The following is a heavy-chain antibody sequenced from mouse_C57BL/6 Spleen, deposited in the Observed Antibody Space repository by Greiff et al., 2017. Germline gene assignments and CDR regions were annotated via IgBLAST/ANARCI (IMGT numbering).Heavy chain of an antibody. CDR3: ARHADEGYCEV. J-gene: IGHJ1*03. CDR2: ISSGGSYT. V-gene: IGHV5-6*02. CDR1: GFTFSSYG. Sequence: DVMLVESGGDLVKPGGSLKLSCAASGFTFSSYGMSWVRQTPDKRLEWVATISSGGSYTYYPDSVKGRFTISRDNAKNTLYLQMRSLESEDTAMYYCARHADEGYCEVWGTGTTVTVSS.